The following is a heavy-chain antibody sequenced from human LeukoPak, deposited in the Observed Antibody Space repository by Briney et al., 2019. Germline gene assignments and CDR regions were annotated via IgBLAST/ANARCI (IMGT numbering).Heavy chain of an antibody. V-gene: IGHV4-38-2*02. CDR3: ARTGIFPLWSSSSPFDY. J-gene: IGHJ4*02. CDR1: GYSISSGYY. D-gene: IGHD6-6*01. CDR2: IYHSGST. Sequence: PSETLSLTCTVSGYSISSGYYWGWIRQPPGKGLEWIGSIYHSGSTYYNPSLKSRVTISVDTSKNQFSLKLSSVTAADTAVYYCARTGIFPLWSSSSPFDYWGQGTLVTVSS.